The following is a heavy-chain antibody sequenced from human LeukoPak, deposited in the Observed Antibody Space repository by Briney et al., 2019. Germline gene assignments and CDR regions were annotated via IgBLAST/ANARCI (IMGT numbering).Heavy chain of an antibody. CDR3: ARLVGATREEAYYFDY. Sequence: ASVKVSCKASGYTFTNYYMHWVRQAPGQGLEWMGIINPSGGSTSYAQKFQGRVTMTRDTSISTAYMELSRLRSDDTAVYYCARLVGATREEAYYFDYWGQGTLVTVSS. CDR1: GYTFTNYY. CDR2: INPSGGST. D-gene: IGHD1-26*01. V-gene: IGHV1-46*01. J-gene: IGHJ4*02.